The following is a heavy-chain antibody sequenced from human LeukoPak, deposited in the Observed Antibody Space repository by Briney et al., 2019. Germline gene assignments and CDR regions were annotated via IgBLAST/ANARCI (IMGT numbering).Heavy chain of an antibody. V-gene: IGHV4-59*01. D-gene: IGHD4-23*01. CDR2: IYYSGST. CDR1: GVSTSSYY. J-gene: IGHJ5*02. Sequence: SETLSLTCTVSGVSTSSYYWSWIRQPPRKGLEWIGYIYYSGSTNYNPSLKSRVTISVDTSKNQFSLKLSSVTAADTAVYYCARAAPAETVVTGNWFDPWGQGTLVTVSS. CDR3: ARAAPAETVVTGNWFDP.